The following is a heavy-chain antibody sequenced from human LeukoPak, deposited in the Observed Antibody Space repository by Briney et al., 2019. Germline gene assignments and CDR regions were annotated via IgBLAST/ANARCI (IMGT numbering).Heavy chain of an antibody. J-gene: IGHJ4*02. V-gene: IGHV3-30*03. CDR3: ASRTRR. Sequence: GGSLRLSCAASGFTFSSYGMHWVRQAPGKGLEWVAVISYDGSNKYYADSVKGRFTISRDNSKNTVYLQMNSLRAEDTAVYYCASRTRRWGQGTLVTVSS. D-gene: IGHD2-2*01. CDR1: GFTFSSYG. CDR2: ISYDGSNK.